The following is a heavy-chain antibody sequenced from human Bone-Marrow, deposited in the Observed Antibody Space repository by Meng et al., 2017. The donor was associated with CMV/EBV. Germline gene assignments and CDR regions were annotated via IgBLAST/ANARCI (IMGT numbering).Heavy chain of an antibody. D-gene: IGHD6-13*01. CDR3: ARGRMTAASLAY. Sequence: GGSLRLSCAASGFTFSSYEMNWVRQAPGKGLEWVSYISSSGSTIYYADSVKGRFTISRDNAKNSLYLQMNSLRAEDTAVYYCARGRMTAASLAYWGQGSLVTFYS. CDR1: GFTFSSYE. V-gene: IGHV3-48*03. CDR2: ISSSGSTI. J-gene: IGHJ4*02.